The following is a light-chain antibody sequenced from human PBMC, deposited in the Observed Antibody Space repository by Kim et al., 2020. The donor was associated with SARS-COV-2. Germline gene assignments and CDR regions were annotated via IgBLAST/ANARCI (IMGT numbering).Light chain of an antibody. Sequence: YELTQPPSVSVSPGQTASITCSGDKLGDKYACWYQQKPGQSPVLVIYQDTKRPSGIPERFSGSNSGNTATLTISGTQAMDEADYYCQAWDSSTAVFGGG. V-gene: IGLV3-1*01. CDR1: KLGDKY. CDR3: QAWDSSTAV. CDR2: QDT. J-gene: IGLJ2*01.